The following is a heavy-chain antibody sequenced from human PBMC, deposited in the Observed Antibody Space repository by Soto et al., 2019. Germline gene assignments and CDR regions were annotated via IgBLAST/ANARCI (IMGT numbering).Heavy chain of an antibody. V-gene: IGHV3-23*01. D-gene: IGHD3-9*01. CDR1: GFTFSNYA. Sequence: GGSLRLSCAASGFTFSNYAMSWVLQAPWKGLEWVSAISSSGGSTYYADSVKGRFTISRDNSKDTLYLQMNSLRAEDTAVYDCAKRTGLAHFEYWGQGTWVTVFS. CDR2: ISSSGGST. CDR3: AKRTGLAHFEY. J-gene: IGHJ4*02.